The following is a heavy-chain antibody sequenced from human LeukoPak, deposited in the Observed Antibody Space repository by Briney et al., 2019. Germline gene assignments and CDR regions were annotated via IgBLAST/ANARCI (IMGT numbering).Heavy chain of an antibody. D-gene: IGHD3-10*01. Sequence: GGSLRLSCAASGFTFSSYWMSWVRQAPGKGLEWVANIKQDGSEKYYVDSVKGRFTISRDNAKNSLSLQMNNLRVEDTAVYYCARAGSHWHYVYWGQGTVVTVSS. J-gene: IGHJ4*02. V-gene: IGHV3-7*01. CDR1: GFTFSSYW. CDR3: ARAGSHWHYVY. CDR2: IKQDGSEK.